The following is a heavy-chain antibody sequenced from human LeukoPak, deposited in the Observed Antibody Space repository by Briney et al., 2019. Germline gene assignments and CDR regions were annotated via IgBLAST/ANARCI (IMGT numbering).Heavy chain of an antibody. J-gene: IGHJ4*02. CDR1: GFTFSTYV. CDR2: ISSNGDNT. V-gene: IGHV3-64D*06. Sequence: GGSLRLSCSVSGFTFSTYVMHWVRQAPGKGLEYVSVISSNGDNTYYADSVRGRFTISRDNSKNTLYLQMSSLRPDDTAVYFCVRGTGYWGQGTLVTVSS. CDR3: VRGTGY.